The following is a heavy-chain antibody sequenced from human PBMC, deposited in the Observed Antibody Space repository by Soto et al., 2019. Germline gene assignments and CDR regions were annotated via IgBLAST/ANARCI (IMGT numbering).Heavy chain of an antibody. D-gene: IGHD2-15*01. Sequence: ASVKVSCKASGYSFTSYDINWVRQATGQGLEWMGWINPNSGNTGYAQKFQGRVTTTRNTSISTVYMELSSLRSEDTAVYYCTRCRGSIGYCSGGSCYSDYWG. CDR1: GYSFTSYD. CDR3: TRCRGSIGYCSGGSCYSDY. J-gene: IGHJ4*03. V-gene: IGHV1-8*01. CDR2: INPNSGNT.